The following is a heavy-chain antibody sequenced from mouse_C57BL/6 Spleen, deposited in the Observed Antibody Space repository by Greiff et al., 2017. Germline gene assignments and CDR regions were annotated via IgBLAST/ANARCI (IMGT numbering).Heavy chain of an antibody. J-gene: IGHJ2*01. CDR1: GYTFTSYW. D-gene: IGHD1-1*01. V-gene: IGHV1-59*01. CDR2: IDPSDSYT. CDR3: ARVVTTVVDY. Sequence: QVQLKQPGAELVRPGTSVKLSCKASGYTFTSYWMHWVKQRPGQGLEWIGVIDPSDSYTNYNQKFKGKATLTVDTSSSTAYMQLSSLTSEDSAVYYCARVVTTVVDYWGQGTTLTVSS.